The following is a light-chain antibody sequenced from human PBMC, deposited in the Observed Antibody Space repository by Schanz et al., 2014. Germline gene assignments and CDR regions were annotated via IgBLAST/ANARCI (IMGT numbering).Light chain of an antibody. CDR1: SSNIGSNV. CDR3: AAWDDSLYWV. V-gene: IGLV1-44*01. Sequence: QSVLTQPPSASGTPGQRVTISCSGSSSNIGSNVVNWFRQLPGTAPKLLIYSDNQRPSGVPDRFSGSKSGSSASLAINGLXSEDEADYYCAAWDDSLYWVFGGGTKLTVL. J-gene: IGLJ3*02. CDR2: SDN.